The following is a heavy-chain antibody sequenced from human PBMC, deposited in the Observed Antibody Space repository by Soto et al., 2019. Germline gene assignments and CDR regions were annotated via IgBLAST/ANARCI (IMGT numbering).Heavy chain of an antibody. CDR3: TRDPSHYYDSSGPLD. D-gene: IGHD3-22*01. CDR1: GFTFGDYA. CDR2: IRSKAYGGTT. J-gene: IGHJ4*02. Sequence: PVGSLRLSCTASGFTFGDYAMSWVRQAPGKGLEWVGFIRSKAYGGTTEYAASVKGRFTISRDDSKSIAYLQMNSLKTEDTAVYYCTRDPSHYYDSSGPLDWGQGTLVTVSS. V-gene: IGHV3-49*04.